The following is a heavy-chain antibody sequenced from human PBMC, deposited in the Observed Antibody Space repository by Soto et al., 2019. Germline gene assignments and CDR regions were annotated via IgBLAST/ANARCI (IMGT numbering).Heavy chain of an antibody. V-gene: IGHV4-39*02. CDR1: GGSISTDSYN. CDR3: ARFFGNAFDV. J-gene: IGHJ3*01. CDR2: LYYDGTP. D-gene: IGHD3-3*01. Sequence: QLQLQESGPGLVKPSETLSLTCSVSGGSISTDSYNWDWIRQSPGKGLEWIGTLYYDGTPSYNPSLKSQVTISVDTSRNHFSLKVKSVTAADTAMYYCARFFGNAFDVWGQGTMVKVSS.